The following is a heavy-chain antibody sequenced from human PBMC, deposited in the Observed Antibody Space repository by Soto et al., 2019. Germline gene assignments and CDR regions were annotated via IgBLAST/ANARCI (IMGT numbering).Heavy chain of an antibody. D-gene: IGHD4-17*01. CDR1: GFTFSSYA. J-gene: IGHJ6*02. CDR3: AREIGGPSHYGDLSYYYYGMDV. Sequence: QVQLVESGGGVVQPGRSLRLSCAASGFTFSSYAMHWVRQAPGKGLEWVAVISYDGSNKYYADSVKGRFTISRDNSKNTLYLQMNSLRAEDTAVYYCAREIGGPSHYGDLSYYYYGMDVWGQGTTVTVSS. V-gene: IGHV3-30-3*01. CDR2: ISYDGSNK.